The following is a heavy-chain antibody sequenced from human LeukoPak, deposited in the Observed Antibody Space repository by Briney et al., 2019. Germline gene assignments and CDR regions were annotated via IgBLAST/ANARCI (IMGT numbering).Heavy chain of an antibody. CDR2: ISGDGGST. D-gene: IGHD6-13*01. CDR3: AKDRNGYSSSWTYYYYGMDV. J-gene: IGHJ6*02. Sequence: GGSLRLSCAASGFTFDDYAMHWVRQAPGKGLEWVSLISGDGGSTYYADSVKGRFTISRDNSKNSLYLQMNSLRTEDTALYYFAKDRNGYSSSWTYYYYGMDVWGQGTTVTVSS. CDR1: GFTFDDYA. V-gene: IGHV3-43*02.